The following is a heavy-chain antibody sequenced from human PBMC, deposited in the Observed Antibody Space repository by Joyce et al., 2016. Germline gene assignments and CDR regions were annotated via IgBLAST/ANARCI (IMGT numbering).Heavy chain of an antibody. Sequence: EVQLVESGGDLVQPGRSLRLSCAASGFTFDDYAMHWVRQAPGKGLEGVSSISWNSVAIGYVDSVRGRFTISRDNAKNSLYLQMNSLRAEDTALYYCAKDTVIAAAGIGFDSWGQGTLVTVSS. CDR2: ISWNSVAI. V-gene: IGHV3-9*01. CDR1: GFTFDDYA. CDR3: AKDTVIAAAGIGFDS. J-gene: IGHJ4*02. D-gene: IGHD6-13*01.